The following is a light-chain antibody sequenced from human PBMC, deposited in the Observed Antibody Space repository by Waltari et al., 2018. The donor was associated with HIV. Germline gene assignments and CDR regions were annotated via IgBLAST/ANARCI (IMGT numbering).Light chain of an antibody. V-gene: IGLV2-23*02. J-gene: IGLJ2*01. CDR1: STDVGSYNL. CDR3: CSYAGTTNFVVI. CDR2: EVV. Sequence: QSALTQPASVSGSPGQSITISCTGPSTDVGSYNLFSCYQQHPGKAPKLLIYEVVNRPSGVSNRFSGSQSGNTASLTISGLQADDEADYYCCSYAGTTNFVVIFGGGTKLTVL.